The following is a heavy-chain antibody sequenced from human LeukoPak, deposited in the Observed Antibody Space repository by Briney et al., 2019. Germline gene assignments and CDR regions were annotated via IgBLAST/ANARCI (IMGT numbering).Heavy chain of an antibody. Sequence: SETLSLTCAVYGGSFSGYYWSWIRQPPGTGLEWIAEINHSGGTNYNPSLKSRVTISVDTSNNQFSLKLTSVTAADTAVYYCAGSRVWANSSWYYWFDPWGQGTLVTVSS. CDR1: GGSFSGYY. CDR3: AGSRVWANSSWYYWFDP. D-gene: IGHD3-22*01. V-gene: IGHV4-34*01. CDR2: INHSGGT. J-gene: IGHJ5*02.